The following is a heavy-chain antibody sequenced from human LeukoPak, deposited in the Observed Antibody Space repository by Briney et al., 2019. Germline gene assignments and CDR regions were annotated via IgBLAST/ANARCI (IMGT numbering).Heavy chain of an antibody. CDR1: RYSFSNSW. D-gene: IGHD2-2*01. Sequence: GESLKISCKGSRYSFSNSWIGWVRQMPGKGLEWMGIIYPDDSDTRYSPSFQGQVTISADKSISTAYLQWSSLKASDTAMYYCARLGVVPAAMPWYWAQGTLVTVSS. CDR2: IYPDDSDT. J-gene: IGHJ4*02. CDR3: ARLGVVPAAMPWY. V-gene: IGHV5-51*01.